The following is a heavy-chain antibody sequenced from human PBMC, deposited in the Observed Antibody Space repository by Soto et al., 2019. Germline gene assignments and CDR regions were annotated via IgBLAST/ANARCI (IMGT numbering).Heavy chain of an antibody. CDR2: ISWNSNTI. V-gene: IGHV3-9*01. CDR1: GFTFDNYA. Sequence: PGGSLGLSFSASGFTFDNYAMHWVRQAPGKGLEWVSGISWNSNTIAYADSVKGRFTISRDNAKNSLYLQMNSLRAEDTAFYYCAKDTGPNWGQGTLVTVSS. J-gene: IGHJ4*02. CDR3: AKDTGPN.